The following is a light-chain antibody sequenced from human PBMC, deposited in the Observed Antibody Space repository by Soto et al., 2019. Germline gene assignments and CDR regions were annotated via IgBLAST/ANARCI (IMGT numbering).Light chain of an antibody. CDR2: SDN. CDR3: AAWDDSLDGRVV. V-gene: IGLV1-44*01. CDR1: RSNIGSNT. Sequence: QSVLTQPPSASGAPGQRVTIACSGSRSNIGSNTVSWYQQLPGAAPKLLIYSDNVRPSGVPDRFSGSKSGTSASLAISGLQSDDEADYYCAAWDDSLDGRVVFGGGTKVTVL. J-gene: IGLJ2*01.